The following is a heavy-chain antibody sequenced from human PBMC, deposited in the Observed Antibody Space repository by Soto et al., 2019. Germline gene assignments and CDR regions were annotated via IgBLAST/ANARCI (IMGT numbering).Heavy chain of an antibody. CDR2: ISAYNGNT. CDR1: GYPFTSYG. CDR3: ARDRVTMGRGVIITVNWLDT. J-gene: IGHJ5*02. D-gene: IGHD3-10*01. V-gene: IGHV1-18*01. Sequence: DSVQVSCTASGYPFTSYGISWVRQAPGQGHEWMGWISAYNGNTNYAQKLQGRVTMTTDASTSTAYMELSSLRSEDTAVYYCARDRVTMGRGVIITVNWLDTWGQVTLVTVSS.